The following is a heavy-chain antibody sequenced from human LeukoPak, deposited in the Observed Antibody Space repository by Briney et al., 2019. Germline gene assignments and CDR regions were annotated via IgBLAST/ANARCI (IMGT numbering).Heavy chain of an antibody. CDR3: ARLNYYGSGSYDY. CDR2: ISSSGSTI. V-gene: IGHV3-48*03. CDR1: GFTFSSYE. Sequence: SGGSLRLSCAASGFTFSSYEMNWVRQAPGKGLEWVSYISSSGSTIYYADSVKGRFTIPRDNAKNSLYLQMNSLRAEDTAGYYCARLNYYGSGSYDYWGQGTLVTVSS. D-gene: IGHD3-10*01. J-gene: IGHJ4*02.